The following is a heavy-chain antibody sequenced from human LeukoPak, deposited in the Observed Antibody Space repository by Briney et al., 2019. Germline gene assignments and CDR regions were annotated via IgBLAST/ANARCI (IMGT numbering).Heavy chain of an antibody. CDR2: ISAYNGNT. CDR1: GYTFTSYG. J-gene: IGHJ4*02. Sequence: ASVKVSCKASGYTFTSYGVSWVRQAPGQGLEWMGWISAYNGNTNYAQKLQGRVTMTTDTSTSTAYMELRSLRSDDTAVYYCXXDVQAHFGYYGSHWGQGTLVTVSS. V-gene: IGHV1-18*01. CDR3: XXDVQAHFGYYGSH. D-gene: IGHD3-22*01.